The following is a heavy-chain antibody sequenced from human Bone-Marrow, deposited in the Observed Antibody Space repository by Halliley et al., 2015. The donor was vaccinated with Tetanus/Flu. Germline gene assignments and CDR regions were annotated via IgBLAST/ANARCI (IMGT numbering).Heavy chain of an antibody. CDR3: TADFCYCGADCWADGFDI. D-gene: IGHD2-21*02. J-gene: IGHJ3*02. CDR1: GFTFSKTY. V-gene: IGHV3-15*04. CDR2: IERTSDGETT. Sequence: SLRLSCAASGFTFSKTYMTWVRQAPGKGLEWVGGIERTSDGETTRYAAHVKGRFTILRDDSKNTLNLQMNSLQTEDTSVHSCTADFCYCGADCWADGFDISGHGAIVTVSS.